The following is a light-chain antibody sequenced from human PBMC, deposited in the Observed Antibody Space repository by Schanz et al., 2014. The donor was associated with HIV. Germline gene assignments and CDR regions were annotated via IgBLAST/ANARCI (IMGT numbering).Light chain of an antibody. Sequence: QSALTQPRSVSGSPGQSVTISCTGTSSDVGSYNYVSWYQQRPGKAPKLMIYDVTKRPSGVPDRFSGSKSGNTASLTISGLQAEDEADYCCSSYAGSNNLVFGGGTKVTVL. CDR2: DVT. V-gene: IGLV2-11*01. J-gene: IGLJ3*02. CDR1: SSDVGSYNY. CDR3: SSYAGSNNLV.